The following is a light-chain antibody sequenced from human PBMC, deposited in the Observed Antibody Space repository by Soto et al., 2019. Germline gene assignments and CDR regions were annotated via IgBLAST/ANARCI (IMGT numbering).Light chain of an antibody. CDR1: SGHSSYI. CDR3: ETWDSNTRV. Sequence: QSVLTQSSSASASLGSSVKLTCTLSSGHSSYIIAWHQQQPGKAPRYLMKLEGSGSYNKGSGVPDRFSGSISGPDRYLTISSLQFEDEADYYCETWDSNTRVFGGGTKVTVL. CDR2: LEGSGSY. V-gene: IGLV4-60*02. J-gene: IGLJ3*02.